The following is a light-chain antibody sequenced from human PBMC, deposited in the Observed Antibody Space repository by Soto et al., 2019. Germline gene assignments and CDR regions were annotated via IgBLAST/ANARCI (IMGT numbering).Light chain of an antibody. Sequence: DIQMTQSPSSVSASVGDRVTISCRASQDISNWLAWYQQKPGEAPKFLIYAASNLQSGVPSKFSVSGSGTDFTLTISSLQPEDFAVYYCQQARRFPITFGQGTRLEMK. CDR3: QQARRFPIT. CDR1: QDISNW. V-gene: IGKV1-12*01. J-gene: IGKJ5*01. CDR2: AAS.